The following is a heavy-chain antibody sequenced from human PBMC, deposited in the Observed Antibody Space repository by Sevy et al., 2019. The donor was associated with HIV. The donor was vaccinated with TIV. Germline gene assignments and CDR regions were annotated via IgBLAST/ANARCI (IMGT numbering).Heavy chain of an antibody. Sequence: GGSLRLSCIGSGFIYGDYAMSWVRQAPGKGLEWVSVISITGGSTYYADSVKGRFTISRDNSNNTLYLQMNTLRAEDTAVYYCAKDRVSGTYYTGDFDYWGQGTLVTVSS. CDR1: GFIYGDYA. D-gene: IGHD3-10*01. CDR3: AKDRVSGTYYTGDFDY. J-gene: IGHJ4*02. V-gene: IGHV3-23*01. CDR2: ISITGGST.